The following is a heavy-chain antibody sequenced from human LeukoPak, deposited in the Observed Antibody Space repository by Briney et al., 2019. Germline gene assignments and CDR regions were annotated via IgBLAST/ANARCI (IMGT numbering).Heavy chain of an antibody. CDR2: IYTSGST. CDR1: GGSISSYY. CDR3: ARSNQLGELEINWFDP. J-gene: IGHJ5*02. D-gene: IGHD7-27*01. V-gene: IGHV4-4*09. Sequence: SETLSLTCTVSGGSISSYYWSWIRQPPGKGLEWIGYIYTSGSTNYNPSLKSRVTISVDTSKNQFSLKLRSVTAADTAVYYCARSNQLGELEINWFDPWGQGTLVTVSS.